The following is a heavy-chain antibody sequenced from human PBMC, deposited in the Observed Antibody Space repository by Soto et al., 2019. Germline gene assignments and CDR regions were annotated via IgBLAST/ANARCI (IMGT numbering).Heavy chain of an antibody. CDR3: ARAGDSGYDYGEGGYYGMDV. CDR1: GYTFTSYD. J-gene: IGHJ6*02. Sequence: QVQLVQSGAEVKKPGASVKVSCKASGYTFTSYDINWVRQATGQGLEWMGWMNHNSGNPGYAKKFQGRVTMTRNTSISTAYMELSSLRSEDTAVYYCARAGDSGYDYGEGGYYGMDVWGQGTTVTVSS. CDR2: MNHNSGNP. V-gene: IGHV1-8*01. D-gene: IGHD5-12*01.